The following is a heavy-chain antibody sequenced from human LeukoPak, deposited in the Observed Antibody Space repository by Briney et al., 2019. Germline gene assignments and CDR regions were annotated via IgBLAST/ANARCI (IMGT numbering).Heavy chain of an antibody. J-gene: IGHJ5*02. CDR1: GYSISSDYY. CDR3: ASGYYGSGSYSWFDP. D-gene: IGHD3-10*01. Sequence: SETLSLTCTVSGYSISSDYYWGWIRQPPGKGLEWIGSIYHSGSTYYNPSLKSRVTISVDTSKNQFSLKLSSVTAADTAVYYCASGYYGSGSYSWFDPWGQGTLVTVSS. V-gene: IGHV4-38-2*02. CDR2: IYHSGST.